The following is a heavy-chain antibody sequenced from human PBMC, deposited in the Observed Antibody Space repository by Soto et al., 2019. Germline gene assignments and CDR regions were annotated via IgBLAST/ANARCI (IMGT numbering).Heavy chain of an antibody. V-gene: IGHV3-15*01. CDR1: GFTFSNAW. Sequence: EVQLVESGGGLVKPGGSLRLSCAASGFTFSNAWMSWVRQAPGKGLEWVGRIKSKTDGGTTDYAAPVKGRFTISRDDSKNTLYLQMNSLKTEDTAVYYCTTASNIVVVVAAEPDYYYMDVWGKGTTVTVSS. D-gene: IGHD2-15*01. CDR3: TTASNIVVVVAAEPDYYYMDV. CDR2: IKSKTDGGTT. J-gene: IGHJ6*03.